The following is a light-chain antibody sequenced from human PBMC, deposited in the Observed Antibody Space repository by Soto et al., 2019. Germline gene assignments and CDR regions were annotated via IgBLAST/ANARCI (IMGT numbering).Light chain of an antibody. Sequence: QSVLTQPPSVSGAPGQRVTISCTGSRSNIGAGYDVHWYQQLPGTAPKLLIYGNTNRPSGVPDRFSGSKSDTSASLAITGLQAEDEADYYCQSYDSSLSVSYVFGTGTKVTVL. CDR1: RSNIGAGYD. V-gene: IGLV1-40*01. J-gene: IGLJ1*01. CDR2: GNT. CDR3: QSYDSSLSVSYV.